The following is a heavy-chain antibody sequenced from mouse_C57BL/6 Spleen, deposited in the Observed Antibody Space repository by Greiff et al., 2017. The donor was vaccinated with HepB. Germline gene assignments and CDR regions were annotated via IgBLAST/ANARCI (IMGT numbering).Heavy chain of an antibody. CDR2: INYDGSST. CDR1: GFTFSDYY. Sequence: EVKLMESEGGLVQPGSSMKLSCTASGFTFSDYYMAWVRQVPEKGLEWVANINYDGSSTYYLDPLKSRFIISRDNAKNILYLQMSSLKSEDTATYYCARGYYGTQAWFAYWGQGTLVTVSA. J-gene: IGHJ3*01. V-gene: IGHV5-16*01. D-gene: IGHD1-1*01. CDR3: ARGYYGTQAWFAY.